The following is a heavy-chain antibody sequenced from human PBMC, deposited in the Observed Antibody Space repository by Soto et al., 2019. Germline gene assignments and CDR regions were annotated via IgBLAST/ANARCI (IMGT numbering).Heavy chain of an antibody. D-gene: IGHD3-22*01. Sequence: QVQLVQSGAEVKKPGASVKVSCKASGYTFTSYGISWVRQATGQGLEWMGWISAYNGNTNYAQKLQGRVNMTTDTTTSTAYMELRSLRSDDTAVYYCASGFDDSSGYYPFDYWGQGTLVTVSS. CDR2: ISAYNGNT. CDR3: ASGFDDSSGYYPFDY. CDR1: GYTFTSYG. J-gene: IGHJ4*02. V-gene: IGHV1-18*04.